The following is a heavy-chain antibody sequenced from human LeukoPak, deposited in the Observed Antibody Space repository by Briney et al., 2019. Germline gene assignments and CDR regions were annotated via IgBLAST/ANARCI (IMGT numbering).Heavy chain of an antibody. V-gene: IGHV1-2*02. CDR1: GYTFTGYY. D-gene: IGHD6-13*01. Sequence: GASVKVSCKASGYTFTGYYMHWVRQAPGQGLEWMGWINPNSGGTNYAQKFQGRVTMTRDTSISTAYMELSRLRSDDTAVYYCARELIAGSSWHVSPWGQGTLVTVSS. CDR3: ARELIAGSSWHVSP. CDR2: INPNSGGT. J-gene: IGHJ5*02.